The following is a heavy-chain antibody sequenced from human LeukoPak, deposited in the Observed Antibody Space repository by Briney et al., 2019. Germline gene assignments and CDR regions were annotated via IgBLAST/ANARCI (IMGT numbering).Heavy chain of an antibody. J-gene: IGHJ3*02. V-gene: IGHV4-39*01. D-gene: IGHD2-15*01. CDR1: GGSIISSDYH. CDR3: ARHCCSGPAKRVFDI. CDR2: ISYSGNT. Sequence: SETLSLTCTVSGGSIISSDYHWGWVRQPPGKGLEWIGAISYSGNTDYNPSLRSRVTISVDTSNSQFSLRLGSVTAADTAVYHCARHCCSGPAKRVFDIWGQGTMVTVSS.